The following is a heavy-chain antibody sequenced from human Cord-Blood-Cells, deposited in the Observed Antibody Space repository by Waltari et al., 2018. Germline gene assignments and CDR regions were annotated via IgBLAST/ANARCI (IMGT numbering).Heavy chain of an antibody. CDR2: INHSGST. V-gene: IGHV4-34*01. CDR3: ARRAYDILTGYSDAFDI. D-gene: IGHD3-9*01. J-gene: IGHJ3*02. Sequence: IRQPPGKGLEWIGEINHSGSTNYNPSLKSRVTISVDTSKNQFSLKLSSVTAADTAVYYCARRAYDILTGYSDAFDIWGQGTMVTVSS.